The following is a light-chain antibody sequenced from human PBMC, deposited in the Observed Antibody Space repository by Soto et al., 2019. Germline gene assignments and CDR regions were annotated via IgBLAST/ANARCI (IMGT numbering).Light chain of an antibody. CDR2: DAS. V-gene: IGKV1-5*01. Sequence: QMTQPPSTLPASVGDIVTITCRASQSIRYWVAWYQHKPGKAPKLLIYDASTLESGVPTRFSGSGSGTEFTLTISSLQPDDFATYYCQQYNSYLLTFGGGTKVDIK. CDR3: QQYNSYLLT. CDR1: QSIRYW. J-gene: IGKJ4*01.